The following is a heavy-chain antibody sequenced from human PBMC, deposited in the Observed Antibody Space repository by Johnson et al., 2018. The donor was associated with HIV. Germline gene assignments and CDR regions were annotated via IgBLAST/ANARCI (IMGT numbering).Heavy chain of an antibody. CDR3: AKGSGWYSAFDI. V-gene: IGHV3-30*02. J-gene: IGHJ3*02. Sequence: QVQLVESGGGLIQPGGSLRLSCAASGFTVSSHYMNWVRQAPGKGLEWVAFIRYDGSNKYYADSVKGRFTISRDNSKNTLYLQMNSLRAGDTAVYYCAKGSGWYSAFDIWGQGTMVTVSS. CDR2: IRYDGSNK. D-gene: IGHD6-19*01. CDR1: GFTVSSHY.